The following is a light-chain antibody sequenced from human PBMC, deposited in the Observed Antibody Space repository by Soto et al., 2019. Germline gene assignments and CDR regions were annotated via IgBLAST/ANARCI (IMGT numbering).Light chain of an antibody. CDR1: SSNIGSNT. J-gene: IGLJ2*01. CDR2: SNN. Sequence: QSVLTQSPSASGTPGQRVTISCSGSSSNIGSNTVNWYQQLPGTAPKLLIYSNNQRPSGVPDRFSGSKSGTSASLAISGLQSEYEADYYCAAWDDSLKGWVFGGGTKLTVL. CDR3: AAWDDSLKGWV. V-gene: IGLV1-44*01.